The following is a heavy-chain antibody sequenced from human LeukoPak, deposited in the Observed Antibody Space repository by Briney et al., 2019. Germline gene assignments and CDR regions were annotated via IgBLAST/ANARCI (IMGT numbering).Heavy chain of an antibody. V-gene: IGHV3-23*01. J-gene: IGHJ3*02. CDR3: AKRRRIAGGAFDI. D-gene: IGHD6-13*01. CDR1: GFTFSSYA. CDR2: ISGSGGST. Sequence: PGGSLRLSCAASGFTFSSYAMHWVRQAPGKGLEWVSAISGSGGSTYYADSVKGRFTISRDNSKNTLYLQMNSLRAEDTAVYYCAKRRRIAGGAFDIWGQGTMVTVSS.